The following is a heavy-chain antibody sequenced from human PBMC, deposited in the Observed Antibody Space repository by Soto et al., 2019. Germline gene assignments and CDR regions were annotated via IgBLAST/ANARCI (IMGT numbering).Heavy chain of an antibody. CDR2: ISYEGSSR. Sequence: HPGGSLRLSCAASGFSFSLYGIHWVRQAPGKGLEWVAFISYEGSSRFYADSVKGRFTISRDNSKNTLYLQMNSLRADDTAVYFCAKEVAAAGDHFYFHGLDVWGQGTTVTVSS. V-gene: IGHV3-30*18. D-gene: IGHD6-13*01. J-gene: IGHJ6*02. CDR3: AKEVAAAGDHFYFHGLDV. CDR1: GFSFSLYG.